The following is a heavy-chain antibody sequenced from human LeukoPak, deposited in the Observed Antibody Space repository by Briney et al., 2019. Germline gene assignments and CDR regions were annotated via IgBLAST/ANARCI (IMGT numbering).Heavy chain of an antibody. D-gene: IGHD4-11*01. V-gene: IGHV3-23*01. Sequence: ETLSLTCTVSGGSINYYYWMWIRQPPGKGLEWVAVTVGGGDGTYYADSVKGRFTISRDNSNNTLYLQMNSLRAEDTAVYYCAKLTTSWGQGTLVTVSS. J-gene: IGHJ4*02. CDR2: TVGGGDGT. CDR3: AKLTTS. CDR1: GGSINYYY.